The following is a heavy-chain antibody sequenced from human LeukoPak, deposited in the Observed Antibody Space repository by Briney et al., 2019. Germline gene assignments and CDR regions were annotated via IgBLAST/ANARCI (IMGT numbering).Heavy chain of an antibody. CDR1: GGSFSGYY. CDR2: INHSGST. V-gene: IGHV4-34*01. D-gene: IGHD3-9*01. Sequence: SETLSLTCAVYGGSFSGYYWSWIRQPPGKGLEWIGEINHSGSTNYNPSLKGRVTISVDTSKNQFSLKLSSVTAADTAVYYCASTHPNYDILTGYYTPPDYWGQGTLVTVSS. CDR3: ASTHPNYDILTGYYTPPDY. J-gene: IGHJ4*02.